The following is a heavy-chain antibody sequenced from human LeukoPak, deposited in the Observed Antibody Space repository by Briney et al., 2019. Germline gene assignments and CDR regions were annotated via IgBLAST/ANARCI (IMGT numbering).Heavy chain of an antibody. D-gene: IGHD2-2*02. CDR2: IWYDGSNK. CDR3: AKDRVPAAIGPTDY. CDR1: GFTFSSYG. Sequence: GRSLRLSCAASGFTFSSYGMHWVRQAPGKGLEWVAVIWYDGSNKYYADSVKGRFTISRDNSKNTLYLQMNSLRAEDTAVYYCAKDRVPAAIGPTDYWGQGTLVTVSS. V-gene: IGHV3-33*06. J-gene: IGHJ4*02.